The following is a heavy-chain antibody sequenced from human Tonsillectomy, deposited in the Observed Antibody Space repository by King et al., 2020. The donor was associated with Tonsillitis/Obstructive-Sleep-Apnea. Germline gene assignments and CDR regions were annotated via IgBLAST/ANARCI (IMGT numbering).Heavy chain of an antibody. CDR3: ARHGDDWTPPDY. V-gene: IGHV5-51*01. CDR1: GPTFTTTW. Sequence: QLVQSGAEVKNPGESLKISCKVSGPTFTTTWIGWVRQMPGKGLEWMGIIYPGDSDTRYNPSFQGQVTISADKSISTAFLQWSSLKASDTAMYYCARHGDDWTPPDYWGQGTLVTVSS. D-gene: IGHD3-9*01. CDR2: IYPGDSDT. J-gene: IGHJ4*02.